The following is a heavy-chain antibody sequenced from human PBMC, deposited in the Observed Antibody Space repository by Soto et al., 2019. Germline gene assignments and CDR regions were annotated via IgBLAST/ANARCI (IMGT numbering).Heavy chain of an antibody. CDR3: ARAGYDILTGYSTVIDY. V-gene: IGHV4-4*02. Sequence: SETLSLTCAFSGGSISSSNWWRWVRQPPGEGLEWIGEIYHSGSTNYNPSLKSRVTISVDKSKNQFSLKLSSVTAADTAVYYCARAGYDILTGYSTVIDYWGQGSLVIVSS. J-gene: IGHJ4*02. CDR2: IYHSGST. CDR1: GGSISSSNW. D-gene: IGHD3-9*01.